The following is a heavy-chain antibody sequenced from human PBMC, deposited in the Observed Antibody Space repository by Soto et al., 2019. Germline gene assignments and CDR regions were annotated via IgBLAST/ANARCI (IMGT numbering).Heavy chain of an antibody. D-gene: IGHD6-13*01. CDR3: ARDLVGRGAYSSSWYRYYGMDV. V-gene: IGHV1-18*01. J-gene: IGHJ6*02. CDR1: GYTFTSYG. CDR2: ISAYNGNT. Sequence: WASVKVSCKASGYTFTSYGISWVRQAPGQGLEWMGWISAYNGNTNYAQKLQGRVTMTTDTSTSTAYMELRSLRSDDTAVYYCARDLVGRGAYSSSWYRYYGMDVWGQGTTVTVSS.